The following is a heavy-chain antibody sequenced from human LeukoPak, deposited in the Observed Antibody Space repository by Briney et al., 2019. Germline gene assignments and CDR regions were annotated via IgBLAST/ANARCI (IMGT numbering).Heavy chain of an antibody. CDR1: GDSVSSNSAA. CDR2: TYYRSKWFS. J-gene: IGHJ1*01. V-gene: IGHV6-1*01. Sequence: SQTLSLTCALSGDSVSSNSAAWNWIRQSPSRGLEWLGSTYYRSKWFSRYAVSVKSRITINADTSKNQFSLQLNSVTPDDTAVYYCARGPGYFQHWGQGTLVTVSS. CDR3: ARGPGYFQH.